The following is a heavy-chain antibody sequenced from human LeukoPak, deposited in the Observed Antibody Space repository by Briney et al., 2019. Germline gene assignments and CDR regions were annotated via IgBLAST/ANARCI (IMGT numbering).Heavy chain of an antibody. CDR3: ARLDIVFYGMDV. V-gene: IGHV4-31*03. CDR1: GGSISSGGYY. CDR2: IYYSGST. J-gene: IGHJ6*02. Sequence: SQTLSLTCTVSGGSISSGGYYWSWIRQHPGKGLEWIGYIYYSGSTYNNPSLKSRVTISVDTSKNQFSLKLSSVTAADTAVYYCARLDIVFYGMDVWGQGTTVTVSS. D-gene: IGHD5/OR15-5a*01.